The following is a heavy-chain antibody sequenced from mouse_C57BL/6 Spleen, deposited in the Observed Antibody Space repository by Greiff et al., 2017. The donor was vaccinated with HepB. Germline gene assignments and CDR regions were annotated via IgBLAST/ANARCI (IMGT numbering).Heavy chain of an antibody. Sequence: QVQLQQSGAELARPGASVKLSCKASGYTFTSYGISWVKQRTGQGLEWIGEIYPRSGNTYYNEKFKGKATLTADKSSSTAYMGLRSLTSEYSAVYFCARLGSSYAIDYWGQGTSVTVSS. CDR1: GYTFTSYG. V-gene: IGHV1-81*01. D-gene: IGHD1-1*01. CDR3: ARLGSSYAIDY. J-gene: IGHJ4*01. CDR2: IYPRSGNT.